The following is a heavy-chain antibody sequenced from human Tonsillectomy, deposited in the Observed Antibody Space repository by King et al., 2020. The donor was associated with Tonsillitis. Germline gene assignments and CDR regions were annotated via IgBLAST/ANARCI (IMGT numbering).Heavy chain of an antibody. CDR1: GFSLSYYW. V-gene: IGHV3-7*03. CDR2: IKQDGIEK. Sequence: VQLVESGGGLVQPGGSLRLSCAASGFSLSYYWMSWVRQAPGKGLEGVANIKQDGIEKYYVDTVKGRFTISRDNAKKSLYLQMNSLRAEDTAVYYCARTARVFDYWGQGTLVTVSS. J-gene: IGHJ4*02. D-gene: IGHD6-6*01. CDR3: ARTARVFDY.